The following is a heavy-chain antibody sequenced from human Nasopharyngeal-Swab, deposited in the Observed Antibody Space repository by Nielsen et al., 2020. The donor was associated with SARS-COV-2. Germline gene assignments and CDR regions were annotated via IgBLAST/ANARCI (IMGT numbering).Heavy chain of an antibody. Sequence: GESLKISCAASGFTFSSYWMSWVRQAPGKGLEWVANIKQDGSEKYYADSVKGRFTISRDNAKNSLYLQMNSLRAEDTAVYYCARDPITMVQGGLNWFDPWGQGTLVTVSS. CDR2: IKQDGSEK. CDR3: ARDPITMVQGGLNWFDP. CDR1: GFTFSSYW. V-gene: IGHV3-7*03. J-gene: IGHJ5*02. D-gene: IGHD3-10*01.